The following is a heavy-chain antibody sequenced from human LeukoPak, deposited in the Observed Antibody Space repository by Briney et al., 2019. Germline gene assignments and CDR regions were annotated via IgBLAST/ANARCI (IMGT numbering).Heavy chain of an antibody. J-gene: IGHJ4*02. CDR2: INSDGSST. Sequence: GGSLGLSCAASGFTFSSYWMHWVRQAPGKGLVWVSRINSDGSSTSYAGSVKGRFTISRDNAKNTLYLQMNSLRAEDTAVYYCARALGGYSYGYVAYWGQGTLVTVSS. V-gene: IGHV3-74*01. CDR3: ARALGGYSYGYVAY. D-gene: IGHD5-18*01. CDR1: GFTFSSYW.